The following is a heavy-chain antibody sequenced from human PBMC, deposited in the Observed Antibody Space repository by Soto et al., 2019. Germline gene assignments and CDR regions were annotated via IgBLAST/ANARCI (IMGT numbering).Heavy chain of an antibody. D-gene: IGHD3-3*01. Sequence: SVKVSCKASGGTFSSYAISWVRQAPGQGLEWMGGIIPIFGTANYAQKFQGGVTITADKSTSTAYMELSSLRSEDTAVYYCARARVAHYDFPTGASDYWGQGTLVTVSS. CDR2: IIPIFGTA. CDR3: ARARVAHYDFPTGASDY. CDR1: GGTFSSYA. V-gene: IGHV1-69*06. J-gene: IGHJ4*02.